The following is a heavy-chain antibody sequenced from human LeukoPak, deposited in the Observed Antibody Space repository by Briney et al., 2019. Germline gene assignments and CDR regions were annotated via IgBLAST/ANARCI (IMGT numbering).Heavy chain of an antibody. Sequence: SETLSLTCAVYGGSFSGYYWSWIRQPPGKGLEWIGEINHSGSTNYNPSLKSRVTISVDTSKNQFSLKLSSVTAADTAVYYCARAVAGTGNFDYRGQGTLVTVSS. CDR2: INHSGST. D-gene: IGHD6-19*01. CDR1: GGSFSGYY. J-gene: IGHJ4*02. CDR3: ARAVAGTGNFDY. V-gene: IGHV4-34*01.